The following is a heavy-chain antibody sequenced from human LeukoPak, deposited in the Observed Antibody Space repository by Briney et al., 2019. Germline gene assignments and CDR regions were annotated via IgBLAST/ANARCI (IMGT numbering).Heavy chain of an antibody. CDR1: GFPFSTYA. J-gene: IGHJ4*02. CDR3: ARRGSGYSQNYFDY. CDR2: ISSNGVNT. Sequence: GGSLRLSCAASGFPFSTYAMHWVRQAPGEGLEYVSAISSNGVNTYYGKSVKGRFIISRDNSKNTLDLQMGSLRAEDTAVYYCARRGSGYSQNYFDYWGQGTLVTVSS. V-gene: IGHV3-64*01. D-gene: IGHD3-22*01.